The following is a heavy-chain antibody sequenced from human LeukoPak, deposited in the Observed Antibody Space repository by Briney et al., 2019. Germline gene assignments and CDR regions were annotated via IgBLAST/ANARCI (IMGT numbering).Heavy chain of an antibody. CDR3: ARSSGYDSGSQRYFDY. V-gene: IGHV3-21*01. D-gene: IGHD3-10*01. CDR1: GFTFSSYS. Sequence: PGGSLRLSCAASGFTFSSYSMNWVRQAPGKGLEWVSSISSSSSHIYYADSVKGRFTISRDNAKNSLYLQMNSLRAEDTAVYYCARSSGYDSGSQRYFDYWGQGTLVTVSS. CDR2: ISSSSSHI. J-gene: IGHJ4*02.